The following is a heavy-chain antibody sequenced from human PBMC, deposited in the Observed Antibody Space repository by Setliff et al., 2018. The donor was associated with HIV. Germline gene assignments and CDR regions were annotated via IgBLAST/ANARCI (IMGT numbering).Heavy chain of an antibody. CDR3: ARAPPGIQNDAFDV. CDR2: IYTNGYT. J-gene: IGHJ3*01. Sequence: TLSLTCSVSDGSISSGSYYWTWIRQPAGKGPEWIGHIYTNGYTNYNPSLKSRVTISVGTSKNQFSLRLTSVTAADTAVYYCARAPPGIQNDAFDVWGQGTMVTVSS. CDR1: DGSISSGSYY. V-gene: IGHV4-61*09.